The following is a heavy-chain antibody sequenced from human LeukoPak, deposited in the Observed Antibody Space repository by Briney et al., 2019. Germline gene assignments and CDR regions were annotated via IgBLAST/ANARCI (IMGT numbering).Heavy chain of an antibody. Sequence: SGTLSLTCVVSGGSISTSNWWSWVRQPPGKGLEWIGEIYHSGSTNYNPSLESRVTISVDASKNQFPLKLSSVTAADTAVYYCAKAAAGTLGLWGQGTLVTVSS. D-gene: IGHD6-13*01. CDR1: GGSISTSNW. J-gene: IGHJ4*02. V-gene: IGHV4-4*02. CDR2: IYHSGST. CDR3: AKAAAGTLGL.